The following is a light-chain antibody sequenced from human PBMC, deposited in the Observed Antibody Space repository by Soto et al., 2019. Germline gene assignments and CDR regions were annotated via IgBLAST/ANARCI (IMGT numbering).Light chain of an antibody. J-gene: IGKJ5*01. CDR2: DAS. CDR1: QSVSSY. CDR3: QHRSNWPPT. Sequence: DILLTQSPSTLSLSPWERATLSCRASQSVSSYLAWYQQKPGQAPRLLISDASNRATGIPARFSGSGSGTDFTLTISSLEPEDFAVYYCQHRSNWPPTFGQGVRLEIK. V-gene: IGKV3-11*01.